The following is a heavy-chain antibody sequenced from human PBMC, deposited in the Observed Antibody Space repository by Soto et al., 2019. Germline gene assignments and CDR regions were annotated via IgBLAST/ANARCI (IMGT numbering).Heavy chain of an antibody. CDR3: AKTWFGEDNYGMDV. CDR2: ISYDGSKK. CDR1: GFTFTSYG. J-gene: IGHJ6*02. Sequence: PGGSLRLSCAASGFTFTSYGLHWVRQAPGKGLEWVAGISYDGSKKYFADSVKGRFTISRDNPRSTPFLDMNSLRGEDTAIYYCAKTWFGEDNYGMDVWGQGTTVTVSS. D-gene: IGHD3-10*01. V-gene: IGHV3-30*18.